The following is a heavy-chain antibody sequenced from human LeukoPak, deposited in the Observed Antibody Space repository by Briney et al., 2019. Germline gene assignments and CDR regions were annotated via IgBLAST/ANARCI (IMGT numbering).Heavy chain of an antibody. J-gene: IGHJ6*02. CDR1: GGSISSYY. CDR3: ARAYSSGSYYGMDV. Sequence: SETLSLTCTVPGGSISSYYWSWIRQPAGKGLEWIGRIYTSGSTNYNPSLKSRVTMSVDTSKNQFSLKLSSVTAADTAVYYCARAYSSGSYYGMDVWGQGTTVTVSS. V-gene: IGHV4-4*07. CDR2: IYTSGST. D-gene: IGHD6-19*01.